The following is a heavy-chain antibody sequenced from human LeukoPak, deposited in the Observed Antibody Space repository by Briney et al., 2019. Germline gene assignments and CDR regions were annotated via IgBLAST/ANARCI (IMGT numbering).Heavy chain of an antibody. CDR1: GYSFTTYW. CDR3: ARRAVGATDY. D-gene: IGHD1-26*01. V-gene: IGHV5-51*01. Sequence: ASLKISCKGSGYSFTTYWIAWVRQMPGKGLEWMGIIHPGDSDTRYSPSFQGQVTISADKSISTAYLQWSSLKASDTAMYYCARRAVGATDYWGQGTLVTVSP. J-gene: IGHJ4*02. CDR2: IHPGDSDT.